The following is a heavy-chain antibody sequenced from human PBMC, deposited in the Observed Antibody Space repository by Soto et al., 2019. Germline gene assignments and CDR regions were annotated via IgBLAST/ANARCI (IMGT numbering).Heavy chain of an antibody. D-gene: IGHD3-22*01. J-gene: IGHJ4*02. CDR1: GGSFSGYY. Sequence: SETLSLTCAVYGGSFSGYYCSWIRQPPWKGLEWLGEINHSGSTNYNPSLKSRVTISVDTSKNQFSLKLSSVTAADTAVYYCARSLNPEIVVVREEENDYWGQGTLVTVSS. V-gene: IGHV4-34*01. CDR3: ARSLNPEIVVVREEENDY. CDR2: INHSGST.